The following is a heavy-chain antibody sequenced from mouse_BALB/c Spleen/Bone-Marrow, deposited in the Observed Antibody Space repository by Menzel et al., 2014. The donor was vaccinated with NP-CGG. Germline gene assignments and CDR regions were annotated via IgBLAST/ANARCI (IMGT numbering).Heavy chain of an antibody. D-gene: IGHD2-4*01. CDR2: ISPSDGYT. Sequence: VKLQESGAELVRPGASVKLSCKASGYMFTSFWMNWVKQRPGQGLEWIGNISPSDGYTNYNQKFKDKATLTVDKSSSTAYMQLSSPTSEDSAVYYCIRAGTTITTWVDYWGQGTTLTVSS. V-gene: IGHV1-69*02. J-gene: IGHJ2*01. CDR3: IRAGTTITTWVDY. CDR1: GYMFTSFW.